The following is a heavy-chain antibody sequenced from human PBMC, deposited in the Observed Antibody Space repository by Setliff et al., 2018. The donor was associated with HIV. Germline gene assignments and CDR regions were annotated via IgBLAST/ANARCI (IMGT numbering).Heavy chain of an antibody. CDR3: AKDGWGSF. V-gene: IGHV4-39*02. CDR1: GDSISSGSYY. CDR2: LFYNGNT. Sequence: SETLSLTCSVSGDSISSGSYYWGWVRQPPGKGLELIGNLFYNGNTYYNPSLKSRVTISVDTSKNQFSLKLNSVTAADTAVYYCAKDGWGSFWGQGTLVTVSS. D-gene: IGHD6-19*01. J-gene: IGHJ4*02.